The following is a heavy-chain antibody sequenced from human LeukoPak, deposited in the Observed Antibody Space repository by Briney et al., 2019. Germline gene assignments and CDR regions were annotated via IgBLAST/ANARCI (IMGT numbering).Heavy chain of an antibody. Sequence: KPGGSLRLSCAASGFTFSSYSMNWVRQAPGKGLEGVSSITSSSTYIHYADSVKGRFTISRDNAKNSLYLQMNSLRAEDTAVYYCARTTSGATFSDYYYYHMDVWGKGTTVTVSS. CDR1: GFTFSSYS. D-gene: IGHD1-26*01. CDR2: ITSSSTYI. V-gene: IGHV3-21*01. J-gene: IGHJ6*03. CDR3: ARTTSGATFSDYYYYHMDV.